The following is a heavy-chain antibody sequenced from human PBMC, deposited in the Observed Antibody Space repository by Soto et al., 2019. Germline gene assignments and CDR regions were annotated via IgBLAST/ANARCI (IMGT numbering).Heavy chain of an antibody. J-gene: IGHJ6*02. V-gene: IGHV1-69*13. CDR3: ARLGCSSTSCYHYYYYGMDV. CDR2: IIPIFGTA. Sequence: SVKVSCKASGGTFSSYAISWVRQAPGQGLEWMGGIIPIFGTANYARKFQGRVTITADESTSTAYMELSSLRSEDTAVYYCARLGCSSTSCYHYYYYGMDVWGQGTTVTVSS. D-gene: IGHD2-2*01. CDR1: GGTFSSYA.